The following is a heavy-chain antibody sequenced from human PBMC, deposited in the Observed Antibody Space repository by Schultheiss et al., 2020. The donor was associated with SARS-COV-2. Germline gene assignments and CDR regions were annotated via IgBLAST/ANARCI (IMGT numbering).Heavy chain of an antibody. V-gene: IGHV4-61*01. Sequence: SETLSLTCTVSGGSVSSGSYYWSWIRQPPGKGLEWIGYIYYSGSTYYNPSLKSRVTISVDTSKNQFSLKLSSVTAADTAVNYCARGNLGLLWFGTSVYGMDVWGQGTTVTVSS. CDR3: ARGNLGLLWFGTSVYGMDV. CDR2: IYYSGST. D-gene: IGHD3-10*01. CDR1: GGSVSSGSYY. J-gene: IGHJ6*02.